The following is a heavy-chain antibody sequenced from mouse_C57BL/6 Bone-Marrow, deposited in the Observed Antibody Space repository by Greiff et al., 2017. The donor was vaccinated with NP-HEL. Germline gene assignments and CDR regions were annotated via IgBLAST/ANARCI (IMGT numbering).Heavy chain of an antibody. CDR3: AREGDYLYAMDY. Sequence: VQLQQPGAELVMPGASVKLSCKASGYTFTSYWMHWVKQRPGQGLEWIGEIDPSDSYTNYNQKFKGKSTLTVDKSSSTAYMQLSILTSEDSAVYYCAREGDYLYAMDYWGQGTSVTVSS. CDR1: GYTFTSYW. D-gene: IGHD2-4*01. V-gene: IGHV1-69*01. CDR2: IDPSDSYT. J-gene: IGHJ4*01.